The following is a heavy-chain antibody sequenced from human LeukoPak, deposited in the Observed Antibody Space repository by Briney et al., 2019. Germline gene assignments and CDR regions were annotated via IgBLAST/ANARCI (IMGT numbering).Heavy chain of an antibody. D-gene: IGHD7-27*01. V-gene: IGHV4-59*01. J-gene: IGHJ4*02. Sequence: SSETLSLTCTVSGGSISSDYWSWIRQSPGKGLEWIGYIYYSGTTSYNPSLKSRVTISLDTSKNQFSLKLSSVTAADTAVYYCARGANWGSPDYWGQGTLVTVSS. CDR3: ARGANWGSPDY. CDR1: GGSISSDY. CDR2: IYYSGTT.